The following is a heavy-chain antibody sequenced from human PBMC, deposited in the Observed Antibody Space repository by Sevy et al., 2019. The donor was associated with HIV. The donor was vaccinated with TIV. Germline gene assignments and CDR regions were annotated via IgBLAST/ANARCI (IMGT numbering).Heavy chain of an antibody. CDR3: ASSSGGGHTFDY. CDR2: INPNSGGT. Sequence: ASVKVSCKASGYTFTGYYMHWVRQAPGQGLEWMGWINPNSGGTNYAQTFQGRVTMTRDTSISTAYMELSRLRSDDTAVYYCASSSGGGHTFDYWGQGTLVTVSS. CDR1: GYTFTGYY. J-gene: IGHJ4*02. V-gene: IGHV1-2*02. D-gene: IGHD6-19*01.